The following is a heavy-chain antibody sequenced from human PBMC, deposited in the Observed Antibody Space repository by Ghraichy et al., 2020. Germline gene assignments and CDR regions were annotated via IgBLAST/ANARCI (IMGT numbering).Heavy chain of an antibody. Sequence: GGSLRLSCAASGFTFSSYWMSWVRQAPGKGLGWVANIKQVGSEKYYVDSVKGRFTISRDNAKNSLYLQMNTLGAEDTAVYYCARGGDYLEYWGQGTLVTVSS. V-gene: IGHV3-7*03. CDR2: IKQVGSEK. CDR1: GFTFSSYW. CDR3: ARGGDYLEY. D-gene: IGHD4-17*01. J-gene: IGHJ4*02.